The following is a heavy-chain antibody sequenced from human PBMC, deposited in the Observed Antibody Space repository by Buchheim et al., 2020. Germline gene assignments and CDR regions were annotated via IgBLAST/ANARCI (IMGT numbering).Heavy chain of an antibody. CDR2: IYSSGNT. CDR3: AREMATNGGGLDY. V-gene: IGHV4-30-4*01. J-gene: IGHJ4*02. D-gene: IGHD5-24*01. CDR1: GGSISTSDYY. Sequence: QLQESGPRLVKPSQTLSLTCSVSGGSISTSDYYWTWIRQPPGKGLEWIGYIYSSGNTFYNESLKSRVAISVATSKNQFSLKLTSVTAADTAVYYCAREMATNGGGLDYWGQGTL.